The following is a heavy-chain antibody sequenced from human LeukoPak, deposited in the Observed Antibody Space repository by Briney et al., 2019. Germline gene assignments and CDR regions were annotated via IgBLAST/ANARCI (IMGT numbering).Heavy chain of an antibody. CDR1: GFTVSSTY. J-gene: IGHJ4*02. Sequence: GGSLRLSCAASGFTVSSTYMSWVRQAPGRGLEWLSVIYSGGSTYYTDSVKGRFTTSRDNSKNTLYLQMNSLRAEDTAVYYCARVKYYGLDYWGQGTLVTVSS. CDR2: IYSGGST. V-gene: IGHV3-66*01. CDR3: ARVKYYGLDY. D-gene: IGHD3-10*01.